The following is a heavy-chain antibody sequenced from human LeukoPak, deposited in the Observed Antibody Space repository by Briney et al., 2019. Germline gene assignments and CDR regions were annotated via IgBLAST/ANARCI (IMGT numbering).Heavy chain of an antibody. V-gene: IGHV5-51*01. CDR1: GYSFTSYW. CDR2: IYPGDSDT. J-gene: IGHJ4*02. CDR3: ARAYCGGDCYSWAFDY. Sequence: GESLKISCKGSGYSFTSYWIGWVRQMPGKGLEWMGIIYPGDSDTRYSPSFQGQVTISADKSISTAYLQWSSLKASDTAMYYCARAYCGGDCYSWAFDYWGQGTLVTVSS. D-gene: IGHD2-21*02.